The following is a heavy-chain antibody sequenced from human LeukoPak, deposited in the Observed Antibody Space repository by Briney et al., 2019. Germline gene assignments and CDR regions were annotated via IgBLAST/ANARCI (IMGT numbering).Heavy chain of an antibody. Sequence: PSETLSLTCTVSGGSISSSSYYWGWIRQPPGKGLEWIGSIYYSGSTYYNPSLKSRVTISVDTSKNQFSLKLSSVTAADTAVYYCASRFVVPAVSSYYYYMDVWGKGTTVTVSS. CDR2: IYYSGST. J-gene: IGHJ6*03. CDR1: GGSISSSSYY. D-gene: IGHD2-2*01. CDR3: ASRFVVPAVSSYYYYMDV. V-gene: IGHV4-39*01.